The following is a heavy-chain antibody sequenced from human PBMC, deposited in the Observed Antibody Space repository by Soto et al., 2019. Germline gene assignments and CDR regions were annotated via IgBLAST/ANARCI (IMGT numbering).Heavy chain of an antibody. J-gene: IGHJ6*03. CDR1: GGSISSNY. V-gene: IGHV4-59*08. Sequence: QVQLQESGPGLVKPSETLSLTCTVSGGSISSNYWSWIRQPPGKGLEWIGYIYYSGSTTYNPSLKSRVTISVDTSKNQFSLKLSSVTAADTAVYYCARSAQQLADSYYYMDVWGKGTTVTVSS. CDR2: IYYSGST. CDR3: ARSAQQLADSYYYMDV. D-gene: IGHD6-13*01.